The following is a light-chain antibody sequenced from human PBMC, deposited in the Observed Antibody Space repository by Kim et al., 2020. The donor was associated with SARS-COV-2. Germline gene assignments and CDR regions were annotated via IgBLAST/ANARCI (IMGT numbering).Light chain of an antibody. CDR1: QGIRNY. CDR2: AAS. V-gene: IGKV1-27*01. CDR3: QKYNIVPLT. J-gene: IGKJ4*01. Sequence: DIQMTQSPSSLSVSVGDRVTITCRASQGIRNYLAWYQQKPGRVPRLLIYAASTLQPGVPARFSGSGFGSDFTLTITGLQAEDVATYYCQKYNIVPLTFGGGTKVDSK.